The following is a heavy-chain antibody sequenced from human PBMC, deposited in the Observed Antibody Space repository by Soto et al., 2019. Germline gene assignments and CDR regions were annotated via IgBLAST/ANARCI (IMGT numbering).Heavy chain of an antibody. D-gene: IGHD6-19*01. V-gene: IGHV3-33*01. Sequence: QVQLVESGGGVVQPGRSLRLSCAASGFTFGSYAIHWVRQAPGKGLEWVAIIWYDGSKKYYVDSVKGRFTISRDNSKNTGSLQMNSLRADDTAVFYCARGSPKQWLAYWGQGTLVTVSS. CDR3: ARGSPKQWLAY. CDR2: IWYDGSKK. CDR1: GFTFGSYA. J-gene: IGHJ4*02.